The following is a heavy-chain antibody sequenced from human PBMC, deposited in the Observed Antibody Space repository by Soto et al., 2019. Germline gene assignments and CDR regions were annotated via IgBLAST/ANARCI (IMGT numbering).Heavy chain of an antibody. CDR1: GGSFSGYY. CDR3: ARVDPLEWLMENYYYMDV. CDR2: INHSGST. D-gene: IGHD3-3*01. V-gene: IGHV4-34*01. J-gene: IGHJ6*03. Sequence: QVQLQQWGAGLLKPSETLSLTCAVYGGSFSGYYWSWIRQPPGKGLEWIGEINHSGSTNYNPSLKSRGTISVDTSKNQFSLKLSSVTAADTAVYYCARVDPLEWLMENYYYMDVWGKGTTVTVSS.